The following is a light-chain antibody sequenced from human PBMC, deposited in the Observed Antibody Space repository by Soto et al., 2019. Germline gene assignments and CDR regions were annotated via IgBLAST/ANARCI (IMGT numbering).Light chain of an antibody. CDR2: DAS. CDR3: QQRSNWL. J-gene: IGKJ3*01. Sequence: EIVLTQSPATLSLSPGERATLSCRASPGVGRHFAWYQQKPGQSPRLLIYDASNRATGIPARFSGSGAGADFTLTISSLEPEDFAVYYCQQRSNWLFGPGTKV. CDR1: PGVGRH. V-gene: IGKV3-11*01.